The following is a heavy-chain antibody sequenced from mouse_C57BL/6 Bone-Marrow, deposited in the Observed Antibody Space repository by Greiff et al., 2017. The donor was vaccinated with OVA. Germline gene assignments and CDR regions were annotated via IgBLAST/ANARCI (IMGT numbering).Heavy chain of an antibody. V-gene: IGHV1-76*01. D-gene: IGHD1-1*01. J-gene: IGHJ1*03. CDR1: GYTFTDYY. CDR2: IYPGSGNT. CDR3: AITTVVVPDV. Sequence: VQLQQSGAELVRPGASVKLSCKASGYTFTDYYITWVKQRPGQGLEWIARIYPGSGNTYYNEKFKGKATLTAEKSSSTAYMQLSSLTSEDSAVYFCAITTVVVPDVWGTGTTVTVSS.